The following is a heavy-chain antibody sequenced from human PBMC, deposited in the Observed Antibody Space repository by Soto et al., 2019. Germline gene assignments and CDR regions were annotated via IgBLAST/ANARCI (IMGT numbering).Heavy chain of an antibody. CDR1: GGSIRRYY. D-gene: IGHD4-17*01. J-gene: IGHJ4*02. Sequence: SETLSLTCTVSGGSIRRYYWSWIRQPPGKGLEWIGYIYYSGSTNYNPSLKSRVTISVDTSKNQFSLKLSSVTAADTAVYYCARVYGDYLDYWGQGTLVTVS. CDR3: ARVYGDYLDY. V-gene: IGHV4-59*01. CDR2: IYYSGST.